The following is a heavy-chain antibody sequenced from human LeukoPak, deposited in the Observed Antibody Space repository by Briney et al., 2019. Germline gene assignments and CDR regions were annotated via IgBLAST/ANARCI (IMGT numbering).Heavy chain of an antibody. V-gene: IGHV3-49*03. Sequence: GGSLRLSCIASGYTFGDYAMSWLRQAPGQGLEWVGFTRSKAHGGTSEYAASVRGRFTIFRDDSKGIVYLQMNSLKTEDTAVYYCARGRDWNYEWLFDHWGQGTLVTVSS. CDR1: GYTFGDYA. CDR2: TRSKAHGGTS. CDR3: ARGRDWNYEWLFDH. J-gene: IGHJ4*02. D-gene: IGHD1-7*01.